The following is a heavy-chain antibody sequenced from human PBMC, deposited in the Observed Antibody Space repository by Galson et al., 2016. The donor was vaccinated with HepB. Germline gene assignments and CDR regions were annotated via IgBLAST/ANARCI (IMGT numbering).Heavy chain of an antibody. CDR3: ARGYYDNSFDY. Sequence: SLRLSCAASGFTFTSYSMSWVRQAPGKGLEWVSFIGGFSSPVYYADSVKGRFTISRDNDRTSLYLQMSSLRDADTAVYYCARGYYDNSFDYLGQGARVTVSS. CDR2: IGGFSSPV. D-gene: IGHD3-9*01. V-gene: IGHV3-48*02. CDR1: GFTFTSYS. J-gene: IGHJ4*02.